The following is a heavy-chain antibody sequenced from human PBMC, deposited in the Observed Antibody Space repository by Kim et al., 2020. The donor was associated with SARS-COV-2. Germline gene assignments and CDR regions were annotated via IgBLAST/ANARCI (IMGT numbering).Heavy chain of an antibody. CDR1: GYTLTELS. D-gene: IGHD4-4*01. V-gene: IGHV1-24*01. J-gene: IGHJ4*02. CDR3: ATLSGNYVEYYFDY. CDR2: FDPEDGEK. Sequence: ASVKVSCKVSGYTLTELSMHWVRQAPGKGLEWMGGFDPEDGEKIYAQKFQGRVTMTEDTSTDTAYMELSSLRSEDTAVYYCATLSGNYVEYYFDYWGQGTLVTVSS.